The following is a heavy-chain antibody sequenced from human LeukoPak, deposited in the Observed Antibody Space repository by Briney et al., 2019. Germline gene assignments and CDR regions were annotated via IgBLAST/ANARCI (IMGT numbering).Heavy chain of an antibody. V-gene: IGHV3-23*01. CDR2: ISGGVGGT. CDR3: AKESGFGWSYYFDY. D-gene: IGHD6-19*01. Sequence: GGSLRLSCAASGFTFSSYAMSWVRQAPGKGLEWVSTISGGVGGTYYADSVKGRFTISRDNSKNTLYLQMNSLKAEDTAVYYCAKESGFGWSYYFDYWGREPWSPSPQ. J-gene: IGHJ4*02. CDR1: GFTFSSYA.